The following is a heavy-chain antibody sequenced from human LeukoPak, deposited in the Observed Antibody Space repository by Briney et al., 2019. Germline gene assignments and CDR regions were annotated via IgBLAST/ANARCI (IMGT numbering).Heavy chain of an antibody. J-gene: IGHJ4*02. CDR1: GFTFSTYN. D-gene: IGHD2-2*01. CDR3: ARDFRRYDRYCSSTSCSY. CDR2: ISSSSDYI. Sequence: GGSLRLSCAASGFTFSTYNMNWVRQAPGRGLEWVSSISSSSDYIYYAGSVKGRFTISRDNAKNSLYLQMNNLRTEDTAVYYCARDFRRYDRYCSSTSCSYWGQGTLDTVSS. V-gene: IGHV3-21*01.